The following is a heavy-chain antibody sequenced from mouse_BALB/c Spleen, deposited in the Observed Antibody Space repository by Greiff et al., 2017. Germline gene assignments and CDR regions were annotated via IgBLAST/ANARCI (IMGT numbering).Heavy chain of an antibody. CDR2: ISLKSDNYAT. J-gene: IGHJ3*01. Sequence: EVKVVESGGGLVQPGGSMKLSCVASGFTFSSYWMSWVRQSPEKGLEWVAEISLKSDNYATHYAVSVKGKFTISRDDSKCRLYLQMNSLRAEDTGIYYCTVVARAYWGQGTLVTVSA. D-gene: IGHD1-1*01. CDR1: GFTFSSYW. CDR3: TVVARAY. V-gene: IGHV6-6*02.